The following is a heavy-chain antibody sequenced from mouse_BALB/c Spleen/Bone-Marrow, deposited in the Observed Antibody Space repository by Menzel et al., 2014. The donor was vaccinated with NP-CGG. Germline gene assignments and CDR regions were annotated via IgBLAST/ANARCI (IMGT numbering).Heavy chain of an antibody. D-gene: IGHD2-2*01. J-gene: IGHJ3*01. V-gene: IGHV14-3*02. CDR3: ARNYGYGKSFAY. CDR1: GFNIKDTY. Sequence: VQLQQPGAELVKPGASVKLSCTASGFNIKDTYMHWVKQRPEQGLEWIGRIDPANGNTKYDPKFQGKATITADTSSKTAYLQLSSLTSEDTAVYYCARNYGYGKSFAYWGQGTLVTVSA. CDR2: IDPANGNT.